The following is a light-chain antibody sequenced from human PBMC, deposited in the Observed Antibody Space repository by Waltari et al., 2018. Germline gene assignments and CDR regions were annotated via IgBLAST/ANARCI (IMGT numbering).Light chain of an antibody. CDR1: QSVSTY. Sequence: IVLTQFPATLSLSPGDTVSPSCSASQSVSTYLAWYQQKPGQAPRLLIHDASVRATGIPDRFRGSGSGTDFTLTITNLEPEDFGVYYCQQRGDWPSGLTFGGGTKVEI. J-gene: IGKJ4*01. CDR2: DAS. CDR3: QQRGDWPSGLT. V-gene: IGKV3-11*01.